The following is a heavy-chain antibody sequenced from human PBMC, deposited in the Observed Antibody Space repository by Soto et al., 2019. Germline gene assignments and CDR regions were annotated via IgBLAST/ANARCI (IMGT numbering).Heavy chain of an antibody. CDR2: MSPNGNNQ. CDR3: ATGANFYYDTSRY. D-gene: IGHD3-22*01. V-gene: IGHV3-30-3*01. CDR1: VFTFSIYA. J-gene: IGHJ4*02. Sequence: PGGSLIVSCASPVFTFSIYALHWVRQAPGKGLEWVAVMSPNGNNQYYADSVKGRFTISRDTSKSTLYLQMTSLRPDDTAVYHCATGANFYYDTSRYWGQGTLVTVSS.